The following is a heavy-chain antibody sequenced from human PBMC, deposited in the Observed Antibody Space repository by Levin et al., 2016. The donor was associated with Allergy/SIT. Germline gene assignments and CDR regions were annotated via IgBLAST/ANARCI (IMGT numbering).Heavy chain of an antibody. V-gene: IGHV4-31*03. D-gene: IGHD3-22*01. CDR2: IYYSGST. Sequence: SETLSLTCTVSGGSISSSSYYWGWIRQHPGKGLEWIGYIYYSGSTYYNPSLKSRVTISVDTSKNQFSLKLSSVTAADTAVYYCARGGITMIVVPWYFDYWGQGTLVTVSS. J-gene: IGHJ4*02. CDR3: ARGGITMIVVPWYFDY. CDR1: GGSISSSSYY.